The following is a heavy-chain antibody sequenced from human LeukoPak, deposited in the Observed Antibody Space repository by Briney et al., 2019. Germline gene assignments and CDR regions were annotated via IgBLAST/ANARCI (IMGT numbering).Heavy chain of an antibody. D-gene: IGHD3-22*01. CDR2: INHSGST. J-gene: IGHJ4*02. CDR1: GGSFSGYY. CDR3: ARVANSYYYASSGVLDY. Sequence: SETLSLTCAVYGGSFSGYYWSWIRQPPGKGLEWIGEINHSGSTNYNPSLKSRVTISVDTSKNQFSLKLSSVTAADTAVYYCARVANSYYYASSGVLDYWGQGTMVTVSS. V-gene: IGHV4-34*01.